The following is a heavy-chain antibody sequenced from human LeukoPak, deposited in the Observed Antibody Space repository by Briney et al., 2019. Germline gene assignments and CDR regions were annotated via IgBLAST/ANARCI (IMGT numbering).Heavy chain of an antibody. J-gene: IGHJ4*02. CDR1: GFTDSSSY. D-gene: IGHD6-19*01. CDR3: TKLKGWYGEGFFDY. Sequence: PGGSLRLSCAASGFTDSSSYMSWVRQPAGKGLEWVSVLYSGGATFYADSVKGRFTISRDTSKNTLYLQMNDLRADDTAVYYCTKLKGWYGEGFFDYWGQGTLVTVSS. CDR2: LYSGGAT. V-gene: IGHV3-53*01.